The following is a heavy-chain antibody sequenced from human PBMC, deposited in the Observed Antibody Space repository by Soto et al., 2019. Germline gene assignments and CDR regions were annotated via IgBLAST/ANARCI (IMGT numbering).Heavy chain of an antibody. CDR3: ARPFRIAAAPQFAFDI. CDR2: IIPIFGTA. CDR1: GGTFSSYA. V-gene: IGHV1-69*13. Sequence: ASVKVSCKASGGTFSSYAISWVRQAPGQGLEWMGGIIPIFGTANYAQKFQGRVTITADESTSTAYMELSSLRSEDTAVYYCARPFRIAAAPQFAFDIWGQGTMVTVSS. J-gene: IGHJ3*02. D-gene: IGHD6-13*01.